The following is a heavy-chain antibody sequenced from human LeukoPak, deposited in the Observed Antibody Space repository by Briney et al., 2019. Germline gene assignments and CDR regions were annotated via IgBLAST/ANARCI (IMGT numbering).Heavy chain of an antibody. CDR1: GFTFRSYA. V-gene: IGHV3-23*01. D-gene: IGHD2-21*02. J-gene: IGHJ4*02. Sequence: QPGGSLRLSCAASGFTFRSYAMNWVRQAPGKGLEWVSSISISGDTTYYADSVKGRFTISRDNSKNTLYLQMNSLRAEDTAVYYCAKGRRGGYYDFDYWGQGTLVTVSS. CDR3: AKGRRGGYYDFDY. CDR2: ISISGDTT.